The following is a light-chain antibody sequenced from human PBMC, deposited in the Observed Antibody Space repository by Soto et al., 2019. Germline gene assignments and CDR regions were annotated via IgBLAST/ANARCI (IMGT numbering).Light chain of an antibody. Sequence: QSVLNKPRSVSGSPGQSVTIPCPGNSSFVGGYNYVAWYQQHPGKAPKLQIYDVSKRPSGVPDRFSGSKSGNTASLTISGLQAEDEADYYCCSYAGSYTYVFGTGNKVTVL. CDR2: DVS. J-gene: IGLJ1*01. CDR3: CSYAGSYTYV. CDR1: SSFVGGYNY. V-gene: IGLV2-11*01.